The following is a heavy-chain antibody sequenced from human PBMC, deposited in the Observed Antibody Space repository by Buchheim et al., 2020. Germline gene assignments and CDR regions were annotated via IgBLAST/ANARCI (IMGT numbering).Heavy chain of an antibody. CDR1: GFTFSSYG. CDR2: ISYDGGNK. Sequence: QVQLVESGGGVVQPGRSLRLSCAASGFTFSSYGMHWVRQGPGKGLEWVAVISYDGGNKYYADSVKGRFTISRDNSNNTLYLQMSSLRAEDTAVYYCTTDLLPFVVVPAAKSGAEADYWGQGTL. J-gene: IGHJ4*02. CDR3: TTDLLPFVVVPAAKSGAEADY. D-gene: IGHD2-2*01. V-gene: IGHV3-30*03.